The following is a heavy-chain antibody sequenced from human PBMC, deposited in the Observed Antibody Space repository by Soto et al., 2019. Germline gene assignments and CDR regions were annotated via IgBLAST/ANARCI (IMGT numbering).Heavy chain of an antibody. CDR2: IYYSGST. CDR3: ASSGGDYAGPFDY. V-gene: IGHV4-39*02. J-gene: IGHJ4*02. Sequence: QLQLQESGPGLVKPSETLSLTCTVSGGSISNTNYYWGWIRQPPGKGLEWIGSIYYSGSTFYNPSLKSRVTISVDTSKNHFSLKLTSGTAPDTAVYYCASSGGDYAGPFDYWGQGTLVTVSS. D-gene: IGHD4-17*01. CDR1: GGSISNTNYY.